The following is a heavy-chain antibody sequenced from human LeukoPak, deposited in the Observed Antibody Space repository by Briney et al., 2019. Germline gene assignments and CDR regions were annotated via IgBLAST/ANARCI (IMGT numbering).Heavy chain of an antibody. D-gene: IGHD3-22*01. CDR1: GFTFSNCL. CDR3: ARGGPDSSDYSSLFDY. Sequence: GGSLRLSCAASGFTFSNCLMSWVGQAPGKGLVWVSRINSDGSSRHYADSVKGRFTISRDNAKNTLHLQMTSLRAEDTAVYYCARGGPDSSDYSSLFDYWGRGSLVTVSS. J-gene: IGHJ4*02. V-gene: IGHV3-74*01. CDR2: INSDGSSR.